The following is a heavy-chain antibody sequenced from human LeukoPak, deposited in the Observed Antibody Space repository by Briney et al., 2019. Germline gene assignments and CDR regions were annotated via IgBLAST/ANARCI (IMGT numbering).Heavy chain of an antibody. CDR2: ISSSSNYI. Sequence: GGSLRLSCAASGFTFNNYCMNWARQAPGKGLEWVSSISSSSNYIYYADSVKGRFTISRDNAKNSLYLQMNSLRAEDTAVYFCAREDGYCSGGNCYSYFDSWGQGTLVTVSS. CDR3: AREDGYCSGGNCYSYFDS. J-gene: IGHJ4*02. V-gene: IGHV3-21*01. D-gene: IGHD2-15*01. CDR1: GFTFNNYC.